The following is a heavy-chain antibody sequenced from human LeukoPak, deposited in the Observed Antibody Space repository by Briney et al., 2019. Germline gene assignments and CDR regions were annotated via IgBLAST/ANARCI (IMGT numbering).Heavy chain of an antibody. D-gene: IGHD6-19*01. Sequence: GGSLRLSCAASGFTFDDYAMHWVRQAPGKGLEWVSGISWNSGSIGYADSVKGRFTISRDNSKNTLYLQMNSLRAEDTALYYCAKDLQWLVTDGAFDIWGQGTMVTVSS. CDR3: AKDLQWLVTDGAFDI. CDR1: GFTFDDYA. J-gene: IGHJ3*02. CDR2: ISWNSGSI. V-gene: IGHV3-9*01.